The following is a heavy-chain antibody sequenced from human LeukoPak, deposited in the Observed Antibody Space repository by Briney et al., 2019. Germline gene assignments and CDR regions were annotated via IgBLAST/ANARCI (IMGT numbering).Heavy chain of an antibody. V-gene: IGHV1-18*01. CDR2: ISAYNGNT. J-gene: IGHJ6*01. CDR1: GYTFTSYG. CDR3: ARVGAYGSGSYYDQYYYYGMDV. Sequence: ASVKVSCKASGYTFTSYGISWVGQDPGQGLEWMGWISAYNGNTNDAQKLQGRVTMTAGPSTSPAYMELRSLRSDDTAVYYCARVGAYGSGSYYDQYYYYGMDVWGQGTTGTVSS. D-gene: IGHD3-10*01.